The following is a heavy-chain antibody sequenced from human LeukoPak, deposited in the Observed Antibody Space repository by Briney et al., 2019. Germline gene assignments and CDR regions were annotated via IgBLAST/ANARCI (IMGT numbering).Heavy chain of an antibody. J-gene: IGHJ3*02. Sequence: PGGSLRLSCAASGFTFSSYAMSWVRQAPGKGLEWVSTISGSGGSTFFADSVKGRFTISRDNSKNTLFLQMNSLRAEDTAVYYCAKDSLQVWGSYRYTNDAFDIWGQGTMVTISS. CDR1: GFTFSSYA. CDR2: ISGSGGST. CDR3: AKDSLQVWGSYRYTNDAFDI. V-gene: IGHV3-23*01. D-gene: IGHD3-16*02.